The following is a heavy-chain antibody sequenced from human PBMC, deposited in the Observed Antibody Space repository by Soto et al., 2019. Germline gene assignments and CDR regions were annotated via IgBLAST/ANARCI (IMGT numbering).Heavy chain of an antibody. J-gene: IGHJ4*02. V-gene: IGHV3-30*18. CDR3: AKLRVLEWEVQESDY. CDR1: GFTFSSHG. D-gene: IGHD3-3*01. Sequence: QVHLVESGGGVVQPGRSLRLSCAASGFTFSSHGMHWIRQAPGKGLEWVAVIPYDGSHQYYADSVKGRFSISRDNSKNTLYLQLNSLRSEDTAVYYCAKLRVLEWEVQESDYWGQGTLVSGSS. CDR2: IPYDGSHQ.